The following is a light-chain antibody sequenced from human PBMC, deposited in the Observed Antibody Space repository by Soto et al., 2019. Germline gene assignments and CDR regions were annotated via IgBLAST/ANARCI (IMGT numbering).Light chain of an antibody. CDR1: SSNIGAGYD. Sequence: QSVLTQTPSVSGAPGQKITMSCTGSSSNIGAGYDVHWYQQVPGAAPRLLIYADNNRPSGVPDRISGSKSGTSASLAISGLRSEDEADYYCAAWDDSLSGRYVFGTGTKVTVL. CDR3: AAWDDSLSGRYV. CDR2: ADN. V-gene: IGLV1-40*01. J-gene: IGLJ1*01.